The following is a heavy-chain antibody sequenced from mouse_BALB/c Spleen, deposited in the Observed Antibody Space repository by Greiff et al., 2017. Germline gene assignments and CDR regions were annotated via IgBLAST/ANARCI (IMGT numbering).Heavy chain of an antibody. V-gene: IGHV5-17*02. J-gene: IGHJ4*01. Sequence: EVHLVESGGGLVQPGGSRKLSCAASGFTFSSFGMHWVRQAPEKGLEWVAYISSGSSTIYYADTVKGRFTISRDNPKNTLFLQMTSLRSEDTAMYYCARLDYGSRYAMDYWGQGTSVTVSS. D-gene: IGHD1-1*01. CDR1: GFTFSSFG. CDR3: ARLDYGSRYAMDY. CDR2: ISSGSSTI.